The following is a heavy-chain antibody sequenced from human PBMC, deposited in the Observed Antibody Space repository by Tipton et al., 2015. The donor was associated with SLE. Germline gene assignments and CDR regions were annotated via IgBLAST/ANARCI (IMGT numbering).Heavy chain of an antibody. CDR3: ARGQAFGVVLSPIV. CDR1: GVSISSENW. CDR2: IFHSGST. D-gene: IGHD3-3*01. V-gene: IGHV4-4*02. J-gene: IGHJ4*02. Sequence: TLSLTCVVSGVSISSENWWSWVRQSPGEGLEWIGEIFHSGSTYYNPSLKSRVTISIDESRNQFSLQVKSVTAADTAVYYCARGQAFGVVLSPIVWGQGTLVTVSS.